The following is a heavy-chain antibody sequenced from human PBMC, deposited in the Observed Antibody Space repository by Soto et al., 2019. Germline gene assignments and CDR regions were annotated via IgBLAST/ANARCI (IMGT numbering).Heavy chain of an antibody. J-gene: IGHJ5*02. Sequence: EVQLVESGGGLVKPGGSLRLSCAASGFTFSSYTMNWVRQAPGEGLEWVSGISSISHYIYYADSVKGRFTISRDNADNSLYLQMNNLRAEDTAVYYWARDAGRLSSSLGWFAPWGQGTLVTVSS. CDR1: GFTFSSYT. V-gene: IGHV3-21*01. D-gene: IGHD6-6*01. CDR3: ARDAGRLSSSLGWFAP. CDR2: ISSISHYI.